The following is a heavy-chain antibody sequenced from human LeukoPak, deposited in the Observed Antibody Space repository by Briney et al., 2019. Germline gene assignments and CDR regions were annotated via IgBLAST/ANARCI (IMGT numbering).Heavy chain of an antibody. CDR3: ARGLEMATITI. J-gene: IGHJ3*02. CDR1: GFTVSSNY. V-gene: IGHV3-66*01. Sequence: GGSLRLSCAASGFTVSSNYMSWVRQAPGKGLEWVSVIYSGGSTYYADSVKGRFTISRDNSKNTLYLQMNSLRAEDTAVYYCARGLEMATITIWGQGTMVTVSS. CDR2: IYSGGST. D-gene: IGHD5-24*01.